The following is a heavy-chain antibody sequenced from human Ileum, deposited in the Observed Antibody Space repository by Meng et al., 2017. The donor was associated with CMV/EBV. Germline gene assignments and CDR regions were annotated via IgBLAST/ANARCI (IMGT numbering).Heavy chain of an antibody. CDR3: VRDVADGTSAGLGY. V-gene: IGHV3-23*01. J-gene: IGHJ4*02. CDR2: ISGSGGST. CDR1: GFTFSSYA. D-gene: IGHD1/OR15-1a*01. Sequence: GGSLRLSCAASGFTFSSYAMSWVRQAPGKGLEWVSAISGSGGSTYYTDSVEGRFTISRDNAKNSLYLQMNSLRAEDTAVYYCVRDVADGTSAGLGYWGQGTLVTVSS.